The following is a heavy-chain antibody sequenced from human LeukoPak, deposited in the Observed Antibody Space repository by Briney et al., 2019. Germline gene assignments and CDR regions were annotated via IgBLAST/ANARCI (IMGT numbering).Heavy chain of an antibody. D-gene: IGHD4-17*01. CDR1: GFTFDDYA. CDR2: ISWNSGSI. CDR3: ARAPYGDYFLDY. V-gene: IGHV3-9*01. Sequence: GGSLRLSCAASGFTFDDYAMHWVRQAPGKGLEWVSGISWNSGSIGYADSVKGRFTISRDNAKNSLYLQMNSLRAEDTAVYYCARAPYGDYFLDYWGQGTLVTVSS. J-gene: IGHJ4*02.